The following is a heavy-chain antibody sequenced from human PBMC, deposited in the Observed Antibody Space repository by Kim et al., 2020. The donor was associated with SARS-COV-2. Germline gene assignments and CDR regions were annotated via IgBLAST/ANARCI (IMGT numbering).Heavy chain of an antibody. CDR2: VSFSGSSV. D-gene: IGHD2-21*01. CDR3: ARAMKRRLKLFGY. J-gene: IGHJ4*02. V-gene: IGHV3-48*03. CDR1: EFTFSSYE. Sequence: GGSLRLSCLVSEFTFSSYEMNWVRQAPGKGLEWVSYVSFSGSSVYYADSVKGRFTISIDNAKSSLYLQMNSLGGEDTAVYYCARAMKRRLKLFGYWGQGTLVTVSS.